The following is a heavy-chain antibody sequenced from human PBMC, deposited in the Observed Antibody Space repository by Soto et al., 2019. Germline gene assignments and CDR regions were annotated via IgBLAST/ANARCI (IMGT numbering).Heavy chain of an antibody. V-gene: IGHV3-74*01. CDR2: IKNDGSGT. D-gene: IGHD3-22*01. CDR1: GFTFSTYW. Sequence: EVQLVESGGGLVQPGGSLRLSCAASGFTFSTYWMHWVRQAPGKGLVWVSRIKNDGSGTYYVDSVEGRFTISRDNAKNTLYWQMNCLRAEETAVYYCVRGDGDYYDGNGYLGRHWGQGTLVTVSS. J-gene: IGHJ4*02. CDR3: VRGDGDYYDGNGYLGRH.